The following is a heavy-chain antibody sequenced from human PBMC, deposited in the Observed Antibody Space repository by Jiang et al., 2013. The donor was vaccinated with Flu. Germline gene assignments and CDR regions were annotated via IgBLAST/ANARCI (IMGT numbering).Heavy chain of an antibody. Sequence: VQLVESGGGLVQPGGSLRLSCAASGFTFSTYWMHWVRQAPGKGLEWVSRINNAGGTTVYADSVKGRFTISRDDAKNALYLQMNSLRAEDTALYYCSKKXVGRADWYFDL. D-gene: IGHD1-26*01. CDR1: GFTFSTYW. J-gene: IGHJ2*01. CDR2: INNAGGTT. CDR3: SKKXVGRADWYFDL. V-gene: IGHV3-74*01.